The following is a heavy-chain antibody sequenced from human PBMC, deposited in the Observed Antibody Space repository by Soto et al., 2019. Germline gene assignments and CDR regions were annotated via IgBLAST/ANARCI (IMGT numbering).Heavy chain of an antibody. CDR2: LSFDGRIE. CDR1: GFTFGRNG. V-gene: IGHV3-30*18. J-gene: IGHJ4*02. D-gene: IGHD6-6*01. Sequence: PGGSLRLSCAASGFTFGRNGMHWVRQAPGKGLEWVAVLSFDGRIEYYADSVKGRFKIFRDNPKNTLYLQMNSLRPDDTALYYCAKDRDRHSSLDYWGQGALVTVSS. CDR3: AKDRDRHSSLDY.